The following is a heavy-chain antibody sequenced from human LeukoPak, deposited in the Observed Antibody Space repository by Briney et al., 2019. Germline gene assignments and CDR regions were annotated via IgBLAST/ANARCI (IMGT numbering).Heavy chain of an antibody. J-gene: IGHJ4*02. CDR3: ARETVAGTFDY. Sequence: PGGSLRLSCGVAGFTLSDYYTSWIRQAPGKGLEWISDISSRDGTINFADSVRGRFAVSWDNGKNSLFLQMNSLRADDTAIYYCARETVAGTFDYWGQGALVTVSS. D-gene: IGHD6-19*01. CDR1: GFTLSDYY. V-gene: IGHV3-11*01. CDR2: ISSRDGTI.